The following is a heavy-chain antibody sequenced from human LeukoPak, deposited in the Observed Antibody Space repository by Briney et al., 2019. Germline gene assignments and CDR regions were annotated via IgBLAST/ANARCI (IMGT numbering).Heavy chain of an antibody. CDR2: IYYSGST. D-gene: IGHD3-10*01. J-gene: IGHJ2*01. Sequence: SETLSLTCTVSGGSISSYYWSWIRQPPGKGLEWIGYIYYSGSTNYDSSLKSRVTISVDTSKNQFSLKLSSVTAADTAVYYCARDLVTMETLRLGYWYFDLWGRGTLVTVSS. CDR1: GGSISSYY. CDR3: ARDLVTMETLRLGYWYFDL. V-gene: IGHV4-59*01.